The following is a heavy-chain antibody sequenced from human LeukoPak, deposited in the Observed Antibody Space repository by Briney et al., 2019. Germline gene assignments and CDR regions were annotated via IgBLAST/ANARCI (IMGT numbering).Heavy chain of an antibody. J-gene: IGHJ3*02. D-gene: IGHD3-16*01. CDR1: GFTFSSYA. V-gene: IGHV3-30-3*01. CDR3: ASPAMIHAFDI. Sequence: PGRSLRLSCAASGFTFSSYAMHWVRQAPGKGLEWVAVISYDGSNKYYADSVKGRFTISRDNAKNSLYLQMNSLRAEDTAVYYCASPAMIHAFDIWGQGTMVTVSS. CDR2: ISYDGSNK.